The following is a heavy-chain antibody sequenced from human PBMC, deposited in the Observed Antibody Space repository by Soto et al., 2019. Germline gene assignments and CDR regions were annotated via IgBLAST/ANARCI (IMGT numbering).Heavy chain of an antibody. V-gene: IGHV4-4*07. J-gene: IGHJ4*02. D-gene: IGHD2-21*02. CDR2: IYSSGAT. Sequence: PSETLSLTCTVAGGSISGFYWSWVWQPAGKGLEWIGRIYSSGATKYNPSLRNRVTMSVDTSTDQYSLNLASMTAADTAVYFCARGPFCGNDCYFDVWGQGTQVTVS. CDR1: GGSISGFY. CDR3: ARGPFCGNDCYFDV.